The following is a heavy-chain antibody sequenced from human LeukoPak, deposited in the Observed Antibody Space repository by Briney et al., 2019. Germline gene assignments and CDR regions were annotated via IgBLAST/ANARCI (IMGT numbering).Heavy chain of an antibody. Sequence: ASVKVSCKASGYTFTSYAMHWVRQAPGQRPEWMGWINAGYGNTKYSQEFQGRVTITRDTSASTAYMELSSLRSEDMAVYYCARAYSSSWPGPFFDYWGQGTLLTVSS. CDR3: ARAYSSSWPGPFFDY. V-gene: IGHV1-3*03. J-gene: IGHJ4*02. CDR1: GYTFTSYA. D-gene: IGHD6-13*01. CDR2: INAGYGNT.